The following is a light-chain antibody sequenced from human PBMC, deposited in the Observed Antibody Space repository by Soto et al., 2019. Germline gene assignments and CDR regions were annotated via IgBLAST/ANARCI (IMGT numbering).Light chain of an antibody. CDR2: GAS. J-gene: IGKJ1*01. CDR3: QQYNNGGT. CDR1: QSVSSN. V-gene: IGKV3-15*01. Sequence: EIVMTQSPATLSVSPGERATLSCRASQSVSSNLAWYQQKTGQAPRLLIYGASTRATGIPASFSGSGSGTEFTLTISSLQSEYFAVYYCQQYNNGGTFGQGTKVDIK.